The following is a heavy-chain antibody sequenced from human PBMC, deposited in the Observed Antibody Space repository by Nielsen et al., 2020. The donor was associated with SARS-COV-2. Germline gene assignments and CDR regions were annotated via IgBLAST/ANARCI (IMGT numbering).Heavy chain of an antibody. D-gene: IGHD3/OR15-3a*01. CDR1: GYTFTSYH. CDR2: INPYNGGA. Sequence: ASVKVSCKASGYTFTSYHIHWVRQAPGQGLEWMGRINPYNGGANYAQKFQGTVTMTRDASISTVYMELTSDDTAVYYCARARATIFGLVMSYGMDVWGQGTTVAVSS. J-gene: IGHJ6*02. V-gene: IGHV1-2*06. CDR3: ARARATIFGLVMSYGMDV.